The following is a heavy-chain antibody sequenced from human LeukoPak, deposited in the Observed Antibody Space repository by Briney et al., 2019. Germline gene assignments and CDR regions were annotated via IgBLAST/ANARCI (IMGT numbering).Heavy chain of an antibody. D-gene: IGHD3-22*01. J-gene: IGHJ4*02. CDR1: GGSFSGYY. Sequence: SETLSLTCAVYGGSFSGYYWSWIRQPPGKGLEWIGEINHSGSTNYNPSLKSRVTISVDTSKNQFSLKLSSVTAADTAVYYCARRGFDSSGYSGLDFDYWGQGTLVTVSS. CDR2: INHSGST. V-gene: IGHV4-34*01. CDR3: ARRGFDSSGYSGLDFDY.